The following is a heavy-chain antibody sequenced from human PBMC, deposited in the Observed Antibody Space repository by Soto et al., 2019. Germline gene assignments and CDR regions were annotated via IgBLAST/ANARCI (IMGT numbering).Heavy chain of an antibody. CDR3: SGYTDTYYSF. CDR1: GGPISGYY. D-gene: IGHD1-26*01. J-gene: IGHJ4*02. CDR2: IQYHGNT. V-gene: IGHV4-59*01. Sequence: SETLSLTGTVSGGPISGYYWSWVQQPPGKGLEWIGYIQYHGNTQYNPPLKSRVTMSVDTSKNQFSLSLISLTAADRAVYYCSGYTDTYYSFWGQGTPVTVSS.